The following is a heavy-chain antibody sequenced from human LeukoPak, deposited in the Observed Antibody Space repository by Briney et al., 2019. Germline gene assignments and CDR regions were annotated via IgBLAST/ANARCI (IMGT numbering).Heavy chain of an antibody. CDR2: ISGSGGDT. CDR1: GFTFSSFA. Sequence: PGGSLRLSCAASGFTFSSFAMTWVRQAPGKGLEWVSAISGSGGDTYYADSVKGRVTVSRDNAKNTLYLQMNSLRAEDTALYYCAKDTLLLLYWGQGALVTVSS. J-gene: IGHJ4*02. V-gene: IGHV3-23*01. CDR3: AKDTLLLLY. D-gene: IGHD3-22*01.